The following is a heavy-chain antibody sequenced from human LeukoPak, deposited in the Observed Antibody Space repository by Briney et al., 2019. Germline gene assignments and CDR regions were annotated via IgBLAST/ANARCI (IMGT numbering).Heavy chain of an antibody. CDR3: ARDKYYHFWSRYYHD. CDR1: GYTFTGCF. J-gene: IGHJ4*02. V-gene: IGHV1-2*02. CDR2: INPNSGGT. D-gene: IGHD3-3*01. Sequence: SSVKVSCKASGYTFTGCFMLWVRPAPRQGLEGMGWINPNSGGTNYAQKFQGRVTMTRDTSISTAYMELSRLRSDDTAVYYCARDKYYHFWSRYYHDWGQGTLVTVSS.